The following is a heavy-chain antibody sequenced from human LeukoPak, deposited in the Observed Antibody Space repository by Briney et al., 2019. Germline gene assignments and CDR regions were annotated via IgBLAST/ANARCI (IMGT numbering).Heavy chain of an antibody. CDR1: GFTFSSYW. J-gene: IGHJ5*02. Sequence: GGSLRLSCATSGFTFSSYWMSWVRQSPGKGLEWVANIKQDGSEKYYVDSVKGRFTISRDNAKNSLYLQMNSLRAEDTAVYYCARDRRIAAAGTSFWFDPWGQGTLVTVSS. CDR2: IKQDGSEK. V-gene: IGHV3-7*01. D-gene: IGHD6-13*01. CDR3: ARDRRIAAAGTSFWFDP.